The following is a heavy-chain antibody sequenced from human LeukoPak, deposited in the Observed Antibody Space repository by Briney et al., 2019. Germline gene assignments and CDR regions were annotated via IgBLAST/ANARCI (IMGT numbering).Heavy chain of an antibody. J-gene: IGHJ4*02. CDR2: ISYDGSNK. V-gene: IGHV3-30*04. Sequence: PGGSLRLSCAASGFTFSSYAMHWVRQAPGKGLEWVAVISYDGSNKYYADSVKGRFTISRDNSKNTLYLQMNSLRAEDTAVYYCARDLYSSSWYKTASIGAGWGQGTLVTVSS. CDR3: ARDLYSSSWYKTASIGAG. CDR1: GFTFSSYA. D-gene: IGHD6-13*01.